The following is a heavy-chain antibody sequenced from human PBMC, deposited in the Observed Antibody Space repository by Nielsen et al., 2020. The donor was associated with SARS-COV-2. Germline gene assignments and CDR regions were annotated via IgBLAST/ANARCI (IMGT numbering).Heavy chain of an antibody. Sequence: GEPLKISCAASGFTFSSYAMSWVRQAPGKGLEWVSAISGSGGSTYYADSVKGRSTISRDNSKNTLYLQMNSLRAEDTAVYYCAKSLLRYYYGMDVWGQGTTVTVSS. CDR2: ISGSGGST. CDR3: AKSLLRYYYGMDV. D-gene: IGHD2-15*01. V-gene: IGHV3-23*01. J-gene: IGHJ6*02. CDR1: GFTFSSYA.